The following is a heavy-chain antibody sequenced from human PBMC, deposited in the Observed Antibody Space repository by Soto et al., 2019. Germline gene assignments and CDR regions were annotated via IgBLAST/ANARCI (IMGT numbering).Heavy chain of an antibody. V-gene: IGHV3-48*02. D-gene: IGHD3-22*01. CDR3: ARVVVFIPPGYYYAMDV. J-gene: IGHJ6*02. CDR2: ITSSSDTI. Sequence: GGPLRLSCAASGFTFSSFHMNWVRQAPGRGLEWVAYITSSSDTIYYSDSVKGRFTISRDNGKKSLFLQMNSRRDEDPAVYYWARVVVFIPPGYYYAMDVWGQGPTVTLSS. CDR1: GFTFSSFH.